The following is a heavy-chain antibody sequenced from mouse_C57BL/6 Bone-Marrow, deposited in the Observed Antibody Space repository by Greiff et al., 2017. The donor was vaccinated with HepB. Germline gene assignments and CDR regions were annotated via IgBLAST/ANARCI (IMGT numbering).Heavy chain of an antibody. Sequence: EVQLQESGPELVKPGASVKIPCKASGYTFTDYNMDWVKQSHGKSLEWIGDINPNNGGTIYNQKFKGKATLTVDKSSSTAYMELRSLTSEDTAVYDGARRGTTVVEGWYFDVWGTGTTVTVSS. CDR3: ARRGTTVVEGWYFDV. J-gene: IGHJ1*03. CDR2: INPNNGGT. CDR1: GYTFTDYN. V-gene: IGHV1-18*01. D-gene: IGHD1-1*01.